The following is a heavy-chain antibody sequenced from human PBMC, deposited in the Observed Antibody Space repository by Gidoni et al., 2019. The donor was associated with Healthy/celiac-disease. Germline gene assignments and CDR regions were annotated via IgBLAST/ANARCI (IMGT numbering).Heavy chain of an antibody. V-gene: IGHV3-74*01. CDR2: ITSDGSST. J-gene: IGHJ4*01. Sequence: EVQLVESGGDLVQPWGSLRSSCAASGFTFRSDWMHWVRQAPGKGLELFSRITSDGSSTSYADSVKGRFTISRDNAKNTLYLQMNSLRAEATAVYYCARPSYDHYYGSGSLLYWGHGTLVTVSS. CDR1: GFTFRSDW. CDR3: ARPSYDHYYGSGSLLY. D-gene: IGHD3-10*01.